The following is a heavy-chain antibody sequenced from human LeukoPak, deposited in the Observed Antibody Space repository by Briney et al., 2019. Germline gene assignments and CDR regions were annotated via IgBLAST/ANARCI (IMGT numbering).Heavy chain of an antibody. J-gene: IGHJ4*02. Sequence: GGSLRLSCAASGFTFSSYAMSWVRQAPGKWLEWVSAISGSGGSTYYADSVKGRFTISRDNSKKTLYLQMNSLRSEETAVYSCAKDASIVGATDFDYWGQGTLVTVSS. CDR1: GFTFSSYA. D-gene: IGHD1-26*01. V-gene: IGHV3-23*01. CDR3: AKDASIVGATDFDY. CDR2: ISGSGGST.